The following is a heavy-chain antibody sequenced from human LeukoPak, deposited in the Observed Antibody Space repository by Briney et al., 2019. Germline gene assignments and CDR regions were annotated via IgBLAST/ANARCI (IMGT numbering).Heavy chain of an antibody. D-gene: IGHD3-22*01. Sequence: GASVKVSCKASGYIFTSYEINWVRQATGQGLEWMGGIIPIFGTANYAQKFQGRVTITTDESTSTAYMELSSLRSEDTAVYYCARDLLPYYYDSSGYSVADWFDPWGQGTLVTVSS. CDR2: IIPIFGTA. J-gene: IGHJ5*02. CDR1: GYIFTSYE. V-gene: IGHV1-69*05. CDR3: ARDLLPYYYDSSGYSVADWFDP.